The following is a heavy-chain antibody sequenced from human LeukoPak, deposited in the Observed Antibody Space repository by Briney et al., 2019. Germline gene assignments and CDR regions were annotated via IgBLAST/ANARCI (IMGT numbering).Heavy chain of an antibody. V-gene: IGHV1-2*02. CDR1: GYTFTGYY. D-gene: IGHD2-15*01. J-gene: IGHJ4*02. CDR2: INPNSGGT. Sequence: GASVKVSCKASGYTFTGYYMHWVRQAPGQGLEWMGWINPNSGGTNYAQKFQGRVTMTRDTSISTAYMELSRLRSDDTAVYYCARVSCGGSCYGTPPEFDYWGQGTLVTVSS. CDR3: ARVSCGGSCYGTPPEFDY.